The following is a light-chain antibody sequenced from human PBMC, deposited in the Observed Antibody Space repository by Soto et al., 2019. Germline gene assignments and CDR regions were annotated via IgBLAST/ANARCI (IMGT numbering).Light chain of an antibody. CDR1: QSVSSY. Sequence: EIVLTQSPATLSLSPGERATLSCRASQSVSSYLAWYQQKPGQAPRLLIYDASNRATGIPDRFSGSGSGTDFTLTISRLEPEDFVVYYCQQYGSSPRTFGQGTKVDIK. CDR2: DAS. V-gene: IGKV3-20*01. CDR3: QQYGSSPRT. J-gene: IGKJ1*01.